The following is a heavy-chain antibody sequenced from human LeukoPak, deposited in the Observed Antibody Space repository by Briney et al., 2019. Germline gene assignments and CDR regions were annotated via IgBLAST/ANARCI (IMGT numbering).Heavy chain of an antibody. CDR2: IYYSGST. J-gene: IGHJ4*02. CDR1: GGSTSSYS. V-gene: IGHV4-59*12. D-gene: IGHD3-16*01. CDR3: ARDGGPLGYYFDY. Sequence: SETLSLTCTVSGGSTSSYSWSWVRQPPGKGLEWVAYIYYSGSTNYNPSLKSRVTISVDTSKNQFSLKLSSVTAADTAVYYCARDGGPLGYYFDYWGQGALVTVSS.